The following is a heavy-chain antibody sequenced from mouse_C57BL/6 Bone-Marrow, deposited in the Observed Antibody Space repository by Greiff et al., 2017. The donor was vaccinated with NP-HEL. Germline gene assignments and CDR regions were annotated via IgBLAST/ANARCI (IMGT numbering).Heavy chain of an antibody. J-gene: IGHJ3*01. CDR1: GFSLSTSGMG. CDR2: IYWDDDK. D-gene: IGHD3-2*02. CDR3: ARRDSSGFWFAY. Sequence: QVTLKESGPGILQSSPTLSLTCSFSGFSLSTSGMGVSWIRQPSGKGLEWLAHIYWDDDKRYNPSLKSRLTISKDTSRNQVFLTITSVDTADTATYYCARRDSSGFWFAYWGQGTLVTVSA. V-gene: IGHV8-12*01.